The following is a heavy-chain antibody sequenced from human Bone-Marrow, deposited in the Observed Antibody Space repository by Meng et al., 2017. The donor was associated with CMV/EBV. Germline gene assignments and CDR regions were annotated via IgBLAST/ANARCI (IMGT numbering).Heavy chain of an antibody. CDR2: IVVGSGNT. CDR3: AADSISNEYGMDV. D-gene: IGHD1-14*01. J-gene: IGHJ6*02. Sequence: SVKVSCKASGYTFTSYGISWVRQARGQRLEWIGWIVVGSGNTNYAQKFQERVTITRDMSTSTAYMELSSLRSEDTAVYYCAADSISNEYGMDVWGQGTTVTISS. V-gene: IGHV1-58*02. CDR1: GYTFTSYG.